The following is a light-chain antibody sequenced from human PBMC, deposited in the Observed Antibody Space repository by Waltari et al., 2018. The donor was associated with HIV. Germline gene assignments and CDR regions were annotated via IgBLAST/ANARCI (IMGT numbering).Light chain of an antibody. CDR1: SSDVGGFNY. J-gene: IGLJ1*01. CDR3: NSYTSSSTRGV. Sequence: QPALTQPASVSGSPGQSITISCTGTSSDVGGFNYVSWYQQHPGKAPKLMIYDVSNRASGVTSRFSGSKSGNAASPTISGLQAADEADYYCNSYTSSSTRGVFGTWTKVTVL. V-gene: IGLV2-14*03. CDR2: DVS.